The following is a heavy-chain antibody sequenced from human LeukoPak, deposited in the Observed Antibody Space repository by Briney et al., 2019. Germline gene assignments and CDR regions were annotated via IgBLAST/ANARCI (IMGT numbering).Heavy chain of an antibody. CDR2: IYPCDSDT. CDR3: ARGRVAMNY. V-gene: IGHV5-51*01. J-gene: IGHJ4*02. Sequence: TVSCKASGGTFRSYAISWVRQMPGKGLAWMGIIYPCDSDTRYSPSFQGQVTISADKSISTAYLQWSSLKASDTAMYYCARGRVAMNYWGQGTLVTVSS. CDR1: GGTFRSYA. D-gene: IGHD2-15*01.